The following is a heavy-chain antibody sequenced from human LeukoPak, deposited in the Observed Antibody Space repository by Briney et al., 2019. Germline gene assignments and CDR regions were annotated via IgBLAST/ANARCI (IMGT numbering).Heavy chain of an antibody. CDR1: GGSFSGYY. D-gene: IGHD3-9*01. V-gene: IGHV4-34*01. Sequence: SETLSLTCAVYGGSFSGYYWSWIRQPPGKGLEWIGEINHSGSTNYNPSLKSRVTISVDTSKNQFSLKLSSVTAADTAVYYCARRVYDILTGYYMPDYWGQGTLVTVSS. J-gene: IGHJ4*02. CDR2: INHSGST. CDR3: ARRVYDILTGYYMPDY.